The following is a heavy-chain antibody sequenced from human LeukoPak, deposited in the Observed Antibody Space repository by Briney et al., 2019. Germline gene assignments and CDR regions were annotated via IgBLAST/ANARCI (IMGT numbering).Heavy chain of an antibody. Sequence: GASVKVSCKASGGTFRSNAISWVRQAPGQGLEWMGGITPIFGTANYAQKFQGRVTITAVESMSTAYMELRSLRSEDTAVYYCATPYGSGSIRYYYYGMAVWGQGTTVTVSS. CDR2: ITPIFGTA. CDR1: GGTFRSNA. CDR3: ATPYGSGSIRYYYYGMAV. J-gene: IGHJ6*02. V-gene: IGHV1-69*01. D-gene: IGHD3-10*01.